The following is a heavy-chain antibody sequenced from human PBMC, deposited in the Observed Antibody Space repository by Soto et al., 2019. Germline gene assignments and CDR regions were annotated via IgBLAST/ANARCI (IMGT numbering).Heavy chain of an antibody. Sequence: EVQLVESGGGLVQPGGSLRLSCAASGFTFSNYWMTWVRQAPGKGLEWVANIKQDGSEKYYVDSVKGRFTLSRDNAKNSLYLQMNSLRAEDTAVYYCARLGYCSSTSCYTAVYYFDYWGQGTLVTVSS. J-gene: IGHJ4*02. V-gene: IGHV3-7*01. D-gene: IGHD2-2*02. CDR3: ARLGYCSSTSCYTAVYYFDY. CDR2: IKQDGSEK. CDR1: GFTFSNYW.